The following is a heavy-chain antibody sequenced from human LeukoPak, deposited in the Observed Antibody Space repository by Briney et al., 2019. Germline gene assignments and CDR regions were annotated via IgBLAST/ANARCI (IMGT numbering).Heavy chain of an antibody. CDR2: IYRSGST. J-gene: IGHJ4*02. Sequence: SETLSLTCAVSRGSISSNTWWSWVRQPPGKGLEWIGEIYRSGSTHYNPSLKSRVTISVDKTKNQFSLKLTSVTAADTAVYFCARAEWSDSYFDFWGQGTLVTVSS. CDR1: RGSISSNTW. V-gene: IGHV4-4*02. CDR3: ARAEWSDSYFDF. D-gene: IGHD3-3*01.